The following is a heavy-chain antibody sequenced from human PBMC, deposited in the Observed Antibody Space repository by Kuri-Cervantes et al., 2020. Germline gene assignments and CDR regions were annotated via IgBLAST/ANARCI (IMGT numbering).Heavy chain of an antibody. CDR3: ARDRRDVVVVAATGTYYYYGMDV. CDR1: GFTFSSYA. J-gene: IGHJ6*02. Sequence: GESLKISCAASGFTFSSYAMSWVRRAPGKGLEWVSAISGSGGSTYYADSVKGRFTISRDNSENTLYLQMNSLRAEDTAVYYCARDRRDVVVVAATGTYYYYGMDVWGQGTTVTVSS. V-gene: IGHV3-23*01. D-gene: IGHD2-15*01. CDR2: ISGSGGST.